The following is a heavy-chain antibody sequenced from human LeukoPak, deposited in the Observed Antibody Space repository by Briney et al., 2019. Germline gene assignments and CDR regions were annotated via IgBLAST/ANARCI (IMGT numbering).Heavy chain of an antibody. CDR1: GFTFGDYA. CDR2: IRSKAYGGTT. CDR3: TLARLGYCSGGSCYQKDY. D-gene: IGHD2-15*01. Sequence: GSLRLSCTASGFTFGDYAMSWVRQAPGKGLEWVGFIRSKAYGGTTEYAASVKGRFTISRDDSKSIAYLQMNSLKTEDTAVYYCTLARLGYCSGGSCYQKDYWGQGTLVTVSS. V-gene: IGHV3-49*04. J-gene: IGHJ4*02.